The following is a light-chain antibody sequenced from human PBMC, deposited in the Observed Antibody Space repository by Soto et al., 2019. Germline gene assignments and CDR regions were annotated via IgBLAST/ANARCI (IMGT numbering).Light chain of an antibody. CDR3: QQSYTMPWT. CDR2: AAS. CDR1: QSISGY. V-gene: IGKV1-39*01. Sequence: DIQMTQSPSSLSASVGDRVSITCRASQSISGYLNWYQKKSGQAPKLLMYAASTLQRGVPSRFSGSGSGTDFTLTISSLQPEDSATYFCQQSYTMPWTFGQGTKVEIK. J-gene: IGKJ1*01.